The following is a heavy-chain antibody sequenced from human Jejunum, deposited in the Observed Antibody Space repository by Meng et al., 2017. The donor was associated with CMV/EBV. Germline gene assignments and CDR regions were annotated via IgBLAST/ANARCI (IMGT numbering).Heavy chain of an antibody. CDR1: GYTFTRDH. CDR2: IKTNTGNP. J-gene: IGHJ4*02. D-gene: IGHD5-24*01. Sequence: QVRLVTSGFGLKKPGARVNVSCKASGYTFTRDHMNWVRPAPGQGLEWMGWIKTNTGNPTYAQGFTGRFVFSLDTSVSTAYLQINSLRADDTAVYYCARDSPLDGYSLLDYWGQGTLVTVSS. CDR3: ARDSPLDGYSLLDY. V-gene: IGHV7-4-1*02.